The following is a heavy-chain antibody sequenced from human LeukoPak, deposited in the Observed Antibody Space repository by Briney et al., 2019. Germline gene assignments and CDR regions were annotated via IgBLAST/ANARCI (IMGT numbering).Heavy chain of an antibody. CDR3: AKGSITIFGVVKFAFDY. Sequence: GGSLRLSCAASGFTFSSYAMSWVRQAPGKGLEWVSAISGSGGSTYYADSVKGRFTISRDNSKNTLYLQMNSPRAEDTAVYYCAKGSITIFGVVKFAFDYWGQGTLVTVSS. CDR1: GFTFSSYA. J-gene: IGHJ4*02. V-gene: IGHV3-23*01. CDR2: ISGSGGST. D-gene: IGHD3-3*01.